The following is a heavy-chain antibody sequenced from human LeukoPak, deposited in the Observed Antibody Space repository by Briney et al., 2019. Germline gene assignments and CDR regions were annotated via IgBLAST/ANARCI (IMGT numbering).Heavy chain of an antibody. D-gene: IGHD1-26*01. CDR1: GGTFSSYA. Sequence: ASVKVSCKASGGTFSSYAISWVRQAPGQGLEWMGGIIPIFGTANYAQKFQGRVTITADESTSTAYMELSSLRSEDTAVYYCARESSGSYRDRAFDIWGQGTMVTVSS. CDR3: ARESSGSYRDRAFDI. CDR2: IIPIFGTA. J-gene: IGHJ3*02. V-gene: IGHV1-69*13.